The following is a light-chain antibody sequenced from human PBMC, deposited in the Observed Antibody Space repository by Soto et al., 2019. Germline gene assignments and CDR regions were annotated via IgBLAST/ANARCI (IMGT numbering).Light chain of an antibody. V-gene: IGKV1-5*01. CDR1: QTISNW. CDR3: QKYNRFWT. CDR2: DAS. J-gene: IGKJ1*01. Sequence: DIQMTQSPSTLSASVGDRVTISCRASQTISNWLAWYQQKPGKAPKLLIYDASSLESGVPSRFSGSGSGTDFTLTISSRQPEDFATYYCQKYNRFWTFGQGTKGEIK.